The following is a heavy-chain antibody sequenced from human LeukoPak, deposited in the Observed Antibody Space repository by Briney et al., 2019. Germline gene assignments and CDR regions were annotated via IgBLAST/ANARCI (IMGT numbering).Heavy chain of an antibody. J-gene: IGHJ4*02. CDR3: AKGCCSDGSCSYYFDH. D-gene: IGHD2-15*01. Sequence: PGGSLRLSCAASGFTFSSYGMSWVRRAPGGGLEWVSGISGSGGSTYYADSVKGRFTISRDNARNTLYLQMNSLRAEDMAVYWCAKGCCSDGSCSYYFDHWGLGTLVTVSS. V-gene: IGHV3-23*01. CDR1: GFTFSSYG. CDR2: ISGSGGST.